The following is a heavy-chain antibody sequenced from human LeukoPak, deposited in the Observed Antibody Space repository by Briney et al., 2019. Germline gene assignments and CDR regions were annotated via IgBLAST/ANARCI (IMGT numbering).Heavy chain of an antibody. CDR3: ARRYCSGGSCYLDY. CDR2: ISSNGGST. CDR1: GFTFSSYA. D-gene: IGHD2-15*01. J-gene: IGHJ4*02. V-gene: IGHV3-64*04. Sequence: GGSLRLSCSASGFTFSSYAMHWVRQAPGKGLEYVSAISSNGGSTYYADSVKGRFTISRDNSKNTLYLQMNSLRAEDTAVYYCARRYCSGGSCYLDYWGQGTLVTVSA.